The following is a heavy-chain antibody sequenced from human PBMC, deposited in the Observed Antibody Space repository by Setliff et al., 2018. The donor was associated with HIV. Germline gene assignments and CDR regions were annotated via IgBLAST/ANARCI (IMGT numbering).Heavy chain of an antibody. Sequence: PSETLSLTCAVYGGSFSGYYWSWIRQPPGKGLEWIGEINHSGTTYYNPSLRSRVTISVDTSKNQLSLSLTSVTAADTAVYYCAREYGYSYANDAVDIWGQGTMVTVSS. D-gene: IGHD5-18*01. V-gene: IGHV4-34*01. CDR1: GGSFSGYY. CDR3: AREYGYSYANDAVDI. CDR2: INHSGTT. J-gene: IGHJ3*02.